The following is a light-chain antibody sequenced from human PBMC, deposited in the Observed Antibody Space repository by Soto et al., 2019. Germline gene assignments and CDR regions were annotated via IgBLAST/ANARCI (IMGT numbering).Light chain of an antibody. CDR1: QAIGTW. CDR2: PAS. J-gene: IGKJ3*01. V-gene: IGKV1-12*01. Sequence: DIHMTQSPSSVSAFVGDRVTITCRASQAIGTWLAWYQQTPGKAPKLLISPASTLQSGVPSRFSGAGSGTDFTLTISSLQPEDFATYFCQQTSGAPLTFGPGTKVDMK. CDR3: QQTSGAPLT.